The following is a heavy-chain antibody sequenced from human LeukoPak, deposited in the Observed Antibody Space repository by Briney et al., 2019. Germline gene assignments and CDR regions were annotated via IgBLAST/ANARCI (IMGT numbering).Heavy chain of an antibody. V-gene: IGHV3-74*01. Sequence: GGSLRLSCAASGFTFSSYYVHWVRQAPGKGLEWVSRINGDGSSTRYADSVKGRFTISRDNAKNTVYLQMNSLRVEDTAVYSCARGLYCSGINCYNGMDVWAKGPRSPSPQ. CDR3: ARGLYCSGINCYNGMDV. CDR1: GFTFSSYY. J-gene: IGHJ6*04. D-gene: IGHD2-15*01. CDR2: INGDGSST.